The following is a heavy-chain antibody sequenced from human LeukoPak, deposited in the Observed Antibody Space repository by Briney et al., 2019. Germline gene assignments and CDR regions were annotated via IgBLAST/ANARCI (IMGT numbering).Heavy chain of an antibody. D-gene: IGHD6-19*01. J-gene: IGHJ2*01. CDR2: IYYSGST. Sequence: KPSETLSLTCTVSGGSISSYYWSWIRQPPGKGLEWIGYIYYSGSTNYNPSLKSRVTISVDTSKNQFSLKLSSVTAADTAVYYCARDRVSSGWYYWYFDLWGRGTLVTVSS. V-gene: IGHV4-59*01. CDR3: ARDRVSSGWYYWYFDL. CDR1: GGSISSYY.